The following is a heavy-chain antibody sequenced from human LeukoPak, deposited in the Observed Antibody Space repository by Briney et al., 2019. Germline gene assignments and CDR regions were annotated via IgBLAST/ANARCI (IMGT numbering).Heavy chain of an antibody. D-gene: IGHD3-10*01. V-gene: IGHV3-23*01. CDR3: AKSASYYGSGYFFDF. CDR2: ISGSSGST. Sequence: PGGSLRLSCAASGFTFSNYEMNWVRQAPGKGLEWVSAISGSSGSTYYADSVKGRFTISRDNSKNTLYLQMNSLRAEDTAVYYCAKSASYYGSGYFFDFWGQGTLVTVSS. J-gene: IGHJ4*02. CDR1: GFTFSNYE.